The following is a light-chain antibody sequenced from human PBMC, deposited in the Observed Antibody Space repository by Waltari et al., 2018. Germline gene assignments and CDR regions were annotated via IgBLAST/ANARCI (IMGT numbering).Light chain of an antibody. CDR1: SSDVGVYNY. CDR2: DVN. CDR3: CSYAGYYTFLV. V-gene: IGLV2-11*01. J-gene: IGLJ3*02. Sequence: QSALTQPRSVSGSPGQSVTISCTGTSSDVGVYNYVSWYQQHPGKAPKLMIYDVNRRPSGVPDRFSGSKSGNTASLTISGLQAEDEADYYCCSYAGYYTFLVFGGGTKLTVL.